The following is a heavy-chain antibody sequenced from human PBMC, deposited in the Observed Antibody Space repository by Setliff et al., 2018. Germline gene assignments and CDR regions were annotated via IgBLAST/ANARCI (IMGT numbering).Heavy chain of an antibody. J-gene: IGHJ5*02. D-gene: IGHD3-10*01. CDR1: GFRFSSYA. CDR2: VSGSGVNT. Sequence: GGSLRLSCVVSGFRFSSYAMNWVRQAPGKGLEWVSGVSGSGVNTFYADSVKGRFTISRDDSKNTLYLQMNSLRTEDTALYYCAKDLGVNFGELIAWGQGTLVTVSS. CDR3: AKDLGVNFGELIA. V-gene: IGHV3-23*01.